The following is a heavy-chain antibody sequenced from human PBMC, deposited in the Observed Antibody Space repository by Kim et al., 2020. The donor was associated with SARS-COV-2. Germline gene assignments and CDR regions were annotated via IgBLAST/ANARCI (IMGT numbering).Heavy chain of an antibody. CDR2: IYYSGST. J-gene: IGHJ3*02. V-gene: IGHV4-59*01. CDR3: AREGVLWFGDLGAFDI. Sequence: SETLSLTCTVSGGSISSYYWSWIRQPPGKGLEWIGYIYYSGSTNYNPSLKSRVTISVDTSKNQFSLKLSSVTAADTAVYYCAREGVLWFGDLGAFDIWGQGTMVTVSS. CDR1: GGSISSYY. D-gene: IGHD3-10*01.